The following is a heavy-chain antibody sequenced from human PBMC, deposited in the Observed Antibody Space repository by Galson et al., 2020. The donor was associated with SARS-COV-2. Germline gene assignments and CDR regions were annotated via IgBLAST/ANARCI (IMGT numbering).Heavy chain of an antibody. CDR2: INPNSGGT. D-gene: IGHD3-22*01. V-gene: IGHV1-2*02. J-gene: IGHJ3*02. CDR3: ARMPDYYDSRGYRAAFGI. Sequence: ASVQVSCKASGYTFTGYYMHWVRQAPGQGLEWMGWINPNSGGTNYAQKFQGRVTMTRDTSISTAYMELSRLRSDDTAVNYCARMPDYYDSRGYRAAFGIWGEGVMGTVAS. CDR1: GYTFTGYY.